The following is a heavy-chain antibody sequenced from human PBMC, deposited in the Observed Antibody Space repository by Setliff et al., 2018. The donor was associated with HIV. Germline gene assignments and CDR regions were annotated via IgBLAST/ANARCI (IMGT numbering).Heavy chain of an antibody. Sequence: GESLKISCAASGFTFSRFWMHWVRQAPGQGQVWVSGINNDTTTTTYADSVKGRFSISRDNAKNTLYLEMNGLRGEDTAVYYCVIFSYSSGWGQGTQVTVSS. CDR1: GFTFSRFW. CDR2: INNDTTTT. J-gene: IGHJ4*02. CDR3: VIFSYSSG. D-gene: IGHD1-26*01. V-gene: IGHV3-74*01.